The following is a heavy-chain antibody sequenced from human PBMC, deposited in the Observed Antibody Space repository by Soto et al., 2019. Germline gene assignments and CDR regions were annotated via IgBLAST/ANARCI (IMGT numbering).Heavy chain of an antibody. Sequence: QLQLQESGPGLVKPSETLSLTCTVSGGSISSSTYYWGWIRQPPGKGLEWIGTIYYSGSTFYNPSLNSRVTTSVTTSNNQFSLKLSSVTAADPAIYYCARHSRHHLVDFDYLGLGTLVTVSS. CDR3: ARHSRHHLVDFDY. CDR1: GGSISSSTYY. CDR2: IYYSGST. V-gene: IGHV4-39*01. J-gene: IGHJ4*02. D-gene: IGHD2-8*02.